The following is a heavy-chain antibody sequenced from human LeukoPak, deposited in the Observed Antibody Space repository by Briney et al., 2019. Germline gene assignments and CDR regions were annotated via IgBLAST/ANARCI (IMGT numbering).Heavy chain of an antibody. CDR3: AKASALSMTP. Sequence: PGGSLRLSCAASGFTFSSYWMSWVRQAPGKGLEWVANIKQDGTEKYYVDSLKGRFTISRDNAKDSLFLQMNSLRAEDTAVYYCAKASALSMTPWGQGTLVTVSS. V-gene: IGHV3-7*01. CDR1: GFTFSSYW. J-gene: IGHJ5*02. D-gene: IGHD2/OR15-2a*01. CDR2: IKQDGTEK.